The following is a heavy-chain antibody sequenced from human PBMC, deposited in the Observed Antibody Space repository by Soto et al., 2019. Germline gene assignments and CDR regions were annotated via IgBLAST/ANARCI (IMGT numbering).Heavy chain of an antibody. J-gene: IGHJ4*02. CDR1: GYVFTGYY. CDR3: MRGASARDSSGYPYYFDP. V-gene: IGHV1-2*02. Sequence: GASVKVSCKTSGYVFTGYYLHWLRQAPGQGLEWMGWINCRSGGTTYTQKFQGRVTLTMDTSTSTAYMELSSLISDDTALYYCMRGASARDSSGYPYYFDPWGQGTLVTVSS. D-gene: IGHD3-22*01. CDR2: INCRSGGT.